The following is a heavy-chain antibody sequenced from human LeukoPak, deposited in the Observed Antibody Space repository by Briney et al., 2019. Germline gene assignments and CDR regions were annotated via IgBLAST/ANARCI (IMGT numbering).Heavy chain of an antibody. CDR2: IYYSGST. CDR1: GGSISSSSYY. D-gene: IGHD3-10*01. CDR3: ARDPFMVRGKTINAFGI. J-gene: IGHJ3*02. Sequence: SETLSLTCTVSGGSISSSSYYWGWIRQPPGKGLEWIGYIYYSGSTNYNPSLKSRVTISVDTSKNQFSLKLSSVTAADTAVYYCARDPFMVRGKTINAFGIWGQGTMVTVSS. V-gene: IGHV4-61*01.